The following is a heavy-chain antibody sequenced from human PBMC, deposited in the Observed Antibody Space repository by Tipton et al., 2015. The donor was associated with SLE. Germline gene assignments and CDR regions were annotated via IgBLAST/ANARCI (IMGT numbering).Heavy chain of an antibody. CDR2: IYTSGST. D-gene: IGHD1-14*01. CDR3: ARGKTRVEY. Sequence: TLSLTCTVSVGPISSGGYYWGWIRQPAGKGLEWIGHIYTSGSTNYNPPLESRATISVDTSKNQFSLKLSSVTAADTAVYYCARGKTRVEYWGQGTLVTVSS. J-gene: IGHJ4*02. V-gene: IGHV4-61*09. CDR1: VGPISSGGYY.